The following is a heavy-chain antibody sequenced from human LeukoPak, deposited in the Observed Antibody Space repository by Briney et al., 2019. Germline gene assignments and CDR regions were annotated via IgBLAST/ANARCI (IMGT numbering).Heavy chain of an antibody. D-gene: IGHD3-3*01. CDR1: GFIFTGYP. J-gene: IGHJ4*02. CDR2: IKHDGSEK. V-gene: IGHV3-7*01. Sequence: GGSLRLSCAASGFIFTGYPMSWVRQAPGKGLEWVASIKHDGSEKYYVDSVRGRFTISRDNTKNLLYLQMSSLRAEDTAVYYCATDRGWRTSGYYLYYFEYWGQGTLVTFSS. CDR3: ATDRGWRTSGYYLYYFEY.